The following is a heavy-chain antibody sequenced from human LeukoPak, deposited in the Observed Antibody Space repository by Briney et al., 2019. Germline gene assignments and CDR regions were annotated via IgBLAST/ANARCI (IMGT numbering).Heavy chain of an antibody. D-gene: IGHD2-15*01. CDR1: GFTFSGFY. Sequence: GGSLRLSCAASGFTFSGFYMSWVRQAPGKGLEWLAYISSSGSSMYYADSVKGRFTISRDNAENSLYLQMNSLRAEDTAVYYCARVGSVAAAGEGWFDPWGQGTLVTVSS. CDR3: ARVGSVAAAGEGWFDP. J-gene: IGHJ5*02. V-gene: IGHV3-11*01. CDR2: ISSSGSSM.